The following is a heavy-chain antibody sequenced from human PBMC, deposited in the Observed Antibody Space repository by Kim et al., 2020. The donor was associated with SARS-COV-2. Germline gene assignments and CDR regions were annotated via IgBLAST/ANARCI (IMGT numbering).Heavy chain of an antibody. J-gene: IGHJ4*02. D-gene: IGHD3-3*01. Sequence: ADTVKGRFTISRDNYKNTLYLQMNSLRAEDTAVYYCARDNWSFPYYFDYWGQGTLVTVSS. V-gene: IGHV3-30*03. CDR3: ARDNWSFPYYFDY.